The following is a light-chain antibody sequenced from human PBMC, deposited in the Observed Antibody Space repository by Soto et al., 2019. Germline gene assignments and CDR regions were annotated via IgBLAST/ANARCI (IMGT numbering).Light chain of an antibody. V-gene: IGKV1-9*01. CDR3: QQYNSYEWR. Sequence: DIQLTQSPSFLSASEGDRVTITCRASLGQHIHLAWYQQKPGKAPRRLIDSASTLQSGVPSRFSGSGSGTEFTLTTSSLQPDDFATYYCQQYNSYEWRCGETTKM. CDR2: SAS. J-gene: IGKJ1*01. CDR1: LGQHIH.